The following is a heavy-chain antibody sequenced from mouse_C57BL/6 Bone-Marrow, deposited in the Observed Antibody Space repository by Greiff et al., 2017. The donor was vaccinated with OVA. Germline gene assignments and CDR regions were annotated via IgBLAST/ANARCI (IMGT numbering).Heavy chain of an antibody. D-gene: IGHD1-1*01. CDR3: ARYYYGSSGDYFDY. CDR1: GYAFSSSW. J-gene: IGHJ2*01. Sequence: VQLQQSGPELVKPGASVKISCKASGYAFSSSWMNWVKQRPGKGLEWIGRIYPGDGDTNYNGKFKGKATLTADKSSSTAYMQLSSLTSEDSAVYFCARYYYGSSGDYFDYWGQGTTLTVSS. CDR2: IYPGDGDT. V-gene: IGHV1-82*01.